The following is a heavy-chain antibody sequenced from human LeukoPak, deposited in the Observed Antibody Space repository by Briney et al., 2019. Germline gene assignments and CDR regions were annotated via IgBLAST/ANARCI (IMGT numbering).Heavy chain of an antibody. CDR3: ARGGIVSFDY. V-gene: IGHV3-74*01. CDR2: IHSDGRST. CDR1: GFTFSSYW. D-gene: IGHD3-16*01. J-gene: IGHJ4*02. Sequence: PGGSLRLSCVASGFTFSSYWMQWVRQAPGKGLVWVSHIHSDGRSTSYVDSVKGRFTISRDNAKNTLYLQMNSLRAEDTAVYYCARGGIVSFDYWGQGTLVTVSS.